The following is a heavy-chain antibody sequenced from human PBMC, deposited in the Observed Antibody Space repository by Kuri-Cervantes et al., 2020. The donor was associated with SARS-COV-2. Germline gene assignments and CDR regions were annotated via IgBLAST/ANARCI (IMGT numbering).Heavy chain of an antibody. Sequence: GGSLRISCPQSGFTFNSYSMNWVRQAPGKGLEWVSSISISSSYIYYADSVKGRFTISRDNAKNSLYLQMNSLRAEDTAVYYCARYEGSSTSHVRGDSRPNDYWGQGTLVTVSS. CDR3: ARYEGSSTSHVRGDSRPNDY. V-gene: IGHV3-21*01. J-gene: IGHJ4*02. CDR1: GFTFNSYS. CDR2: ISISSSYI. D-gene: IGHD2-2*01.